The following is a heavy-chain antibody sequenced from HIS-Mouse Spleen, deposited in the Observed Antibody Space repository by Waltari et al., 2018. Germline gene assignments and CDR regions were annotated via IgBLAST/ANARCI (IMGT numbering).Heavy chain of an antibody. Sequence: QLQLQESGPGLVKPSETLSLTCTVSGGSISSSSYYWGWIRQPPGKGLEWIGSIYYSASTYYNTALKSRVTRSVDTSKNQFSLKLSSVTAADTAVYYCAREIPYSSSWYDWYFDLWGRGTLVTVSS. CDR3: AREIPYSSSWYDWYFDL. CDR2: IYYSAST. V-gene: IGHV4-39*07. J-gene: IGHJ2*01. CDR1: GGSISSSSYY. D-gene: IGHD6-13*01.